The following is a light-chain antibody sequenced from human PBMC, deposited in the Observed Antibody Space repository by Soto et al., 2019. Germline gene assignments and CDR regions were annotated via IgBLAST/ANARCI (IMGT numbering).Light chain of an antibody. CDR1: QSVGSRY. V-gene: IGKV3-20*01. J-gene: IGKJ2*01. Sequence: IVLTQSPGTLSFSPGERATLSCRASQSVGSRYLAWYQQKPGQAPRLLIYGASSRATGIPDRFSGSGSGTDFTLTISRLEPEDFAVYYCQHYGGSPYTFGQGTKLEIK. CDR2: GAS. CDR3: QHYGGSPYT.